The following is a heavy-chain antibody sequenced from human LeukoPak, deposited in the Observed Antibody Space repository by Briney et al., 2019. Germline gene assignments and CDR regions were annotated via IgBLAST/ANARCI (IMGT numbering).Heavy chain of an antibody. CDR2: IYPGDSDT. J-gene: IGHJ6*03. V-gene: IGHV5-51*01. CDR3: ARLTTVTTTTPFYMDV. CDR1: GYSFTKYW. Sequence: RGESLKISCKTSGYSFTKYWIGWLRQMPRKGLEWMWIIYPGDSDTRYSPSFQGQVTISADKSISTAYLQWSSLKASDNAMYYCARLTTVTTTTPFYMDVWGKGTTVTVSS. D-gene: IGHD4-11*01.